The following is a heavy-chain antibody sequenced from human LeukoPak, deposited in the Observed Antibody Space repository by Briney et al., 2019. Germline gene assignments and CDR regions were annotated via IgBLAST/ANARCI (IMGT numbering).Heavy chain of an antibody. D-gene: IGHD6-19*01. V-gene: IGHV4-34*01. CDR2: INHSGST. CDR1: GGSFSGYY. Sequence: SETLSLTCAVYGGSFSGYYWSWIRQPPGKGLEWIGEINHSGSTNYNPSLKSRVTISVDTSKNQSSLKLSSVTAADTAVYYCARVSAVAGTALSVDYWGQGTLVTVSS. J-gene: IGHJ4*02. CDR3: ARVSAVAGTALSVDY.